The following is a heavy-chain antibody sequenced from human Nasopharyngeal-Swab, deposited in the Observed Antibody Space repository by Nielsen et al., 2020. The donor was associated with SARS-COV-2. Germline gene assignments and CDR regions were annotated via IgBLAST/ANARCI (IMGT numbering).Heavy chain of an antibody. V-gene: IGHV3-21*01. Sequence: VRQMPGKGLEWVSSISSSSSYIYYADSVKGRFTVSRDNAKNSLYLQMNSLRAGDTAIYYCARDAPPARLGYWGQGTLVTVSS. J-gene: IGHJ4*02. D-gene: IGHD1-1*01. CDR2: ISSSSSYI. CDR3: ARDAPPARLGY.